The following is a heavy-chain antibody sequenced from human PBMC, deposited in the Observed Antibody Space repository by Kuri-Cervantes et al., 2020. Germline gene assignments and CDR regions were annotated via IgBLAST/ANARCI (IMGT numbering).Heavy chain of an antibody. Sequence: GGSLRLSCKGSGNSFSTYWIGWVRQAPGQGLEGMGWISAYNGNTNYAQKLQGRFTMTRDTSISTAYMEVSRLRSDDTAVYYCARGAFPWGAYYFDHWGQGTLVTVSS. V-gene: IGHV1-18*04. D-gene: IGHD1-26*01. CDR2: ISAYNGNT. CDR1: GNSFSTYW. CDR3: ARGAFPWGAYYFDH. J-gene: IGHJ4*02.